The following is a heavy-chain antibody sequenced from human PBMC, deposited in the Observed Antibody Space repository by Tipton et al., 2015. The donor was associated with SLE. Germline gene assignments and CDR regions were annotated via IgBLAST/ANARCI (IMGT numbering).Heavy chain of an antibody. CDR1: GGSISSGSYY. V-gene: IGHV4-61*09. CDR2: IYTSGST. CDR3: ARDTGSPH. D-gene: IGHD1-1*01. J-gene: IGHJ4*02. Sequence: TLSLTCTVSGGSISSGSYYWSWIRQPAGKGLEWIGHIYTSGSTNYNPSLKSRVTITVDTSNNPFSLQRSAVTAADTAVKYCARDTGSPHWGQGTQVNVAS.